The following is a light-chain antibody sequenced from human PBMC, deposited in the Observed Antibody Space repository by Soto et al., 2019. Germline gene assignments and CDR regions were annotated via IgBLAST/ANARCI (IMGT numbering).Light chain of an antibody. CDR3: HQYKGFST. Sequence: DIQLTQSPSTLSASVGDRVTLTCRAGQSLGSSLAWYQQRPGKAPKLLIYDASTLETGVPSRFRGSGSGTEFTLTINDLQPDDLATYICHQYKGFSTFGRGTRVEIK. CDR1: QSLGSS. CDR2: DAS. V-gene: IGKV1-5*01. J-gene: IGKJ1*01.